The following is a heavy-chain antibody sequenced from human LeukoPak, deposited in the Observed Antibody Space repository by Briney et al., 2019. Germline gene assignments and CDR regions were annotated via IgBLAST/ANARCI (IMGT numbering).Heavy chain of an antibody. D-gene: IGHD6-6*01. J-gene: IGHJ5*02. Sequence: GSLRLSCVASGFTFNTYVMSWVRQAPGKGLEWIGNVYYIGTTSYNSSLKSRVTISVDTSKNQFSLEVTSVTAADTAVYYCARNTSSSSWFDPWGQGTLVTVSS. CDR2: VYYIGTT. V-gene: IGHV4-59*01. CDR1: GFTFNTYV. CDR3: ARNTSSSSWFDP.